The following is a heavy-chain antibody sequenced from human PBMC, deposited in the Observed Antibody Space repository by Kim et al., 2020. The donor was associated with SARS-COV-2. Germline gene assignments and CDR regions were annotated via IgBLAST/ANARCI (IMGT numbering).Heavy chain of an antibody. CDR3: ARDSFYGSGSYNFDY. V-gene: IGHV1-69*01. D-gene: IGHD3-10*01. Sequence: QKFQGRVTITADESTSTAYMELSSLRSEDTAVYYCARDSFYGSGSYNFDYWGQGTLVTVSS. J-gene: IGHJ4*02.